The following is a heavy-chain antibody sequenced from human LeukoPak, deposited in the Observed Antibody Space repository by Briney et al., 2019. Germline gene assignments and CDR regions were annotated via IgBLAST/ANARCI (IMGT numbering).Heavy chain of an antibody. CDR2: INHSGST. V-gene: IGHV4-34*01. CDR3: ARPTRQVGTTVFSYFDP. J-gene: IGHJ5*02. Sequence: PSETLSLTCAVYGGSFSGYYWSGIRQPPGKGLEWIGEINHSGSTNYNPSLKSRVTISVDTSKNQFSLKLSSVTAADTAVYYCARPTRQVGTTVFSYFDPWGQGTLVTVSS. D-gene: IGHD1-14*01. CDR1: GGSFSGYY.